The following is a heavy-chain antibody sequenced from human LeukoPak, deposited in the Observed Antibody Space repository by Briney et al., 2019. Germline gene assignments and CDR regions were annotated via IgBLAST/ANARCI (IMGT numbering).Heavy chain of an antibody. CDR2: IYDGDP. J-gene: IGHJ4*02. Sequence: GASVKVSCKTSGYNFHNYGVTWVRQAPGHGLEWVGFIYDGDPRYAQKFQGRVTLTTDRSTNTAYMELRNLRSDDTALYYCARALLGVLTGVLEYWGQGALVSVSS. CDR3: ARALLGVLTGVLEY. V-gene: IGHV1-18*01. CDR1: GYNFHNYG. D-gene: IGHD3-9*01.